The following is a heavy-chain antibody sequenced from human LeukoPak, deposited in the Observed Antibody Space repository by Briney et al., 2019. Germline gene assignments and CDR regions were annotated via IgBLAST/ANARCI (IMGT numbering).Heavy chain of an antibody. CDR1: GFKFSDHY. CDR2: ISSSSSYI. Sequence: PGGSLRLSCAASGFKFSDHYIDWVRQAPGKGLEWVSSISSSSSYIYYADSVKGRFTISRDNAKNSLYLQINSLRAEDTAVYYCARGDYYGSGTPGYWGQGTLVTVSS. V-gene: IGHV3-21*01. D-gene: IGHD3-10*01. CDR3: ARGDYYGSGTPGY. J-gene: IGHJ4*02.